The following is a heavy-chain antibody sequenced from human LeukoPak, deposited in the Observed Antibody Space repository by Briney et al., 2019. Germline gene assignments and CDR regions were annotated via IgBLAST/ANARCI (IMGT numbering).Heavy chain of an antibody. J-gene: IGHJ5*02. CDR2: IIPIFGTA. Sequence: ASVKVSCKASGGTFSSYAISWVRQAPGQGLEWMGGIIPIFGTANYAQKFQGRVTITTDESTSTAYMELSSLRSEDTAVYYCARDFSYYDSSGPFDPWGQGTLVTVSS. CDR3: ARDFSYYDSSGPFDP. V-gene: IGHV1-69*05. D-gene: IGHD3-22*01. CDR1: GGTFSSYA.